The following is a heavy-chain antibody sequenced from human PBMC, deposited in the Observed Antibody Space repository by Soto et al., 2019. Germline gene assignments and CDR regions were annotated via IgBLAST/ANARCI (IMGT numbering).Heavy chain of an antibody. CDR2: IYYSGST. D-gene: IGHD3-22*01. Sequence: PSETLSLTCTLSGGSISSYYWSWIRQPPGKGLEWIGYIYYSGSTNYNPSLKSRVTISVDTSKNQFSLKLSSVTAADTAVYYCARHPSRRYYDSSGYYYPLVYVMDFCGQGSTVTVSS. CDR3: ARHPSRRYYDSSGYYYPLVYVMDF. CDR1: GGSISSYY. V-gene: IGHV4-59*08. J-gene: IGHJ6*02.